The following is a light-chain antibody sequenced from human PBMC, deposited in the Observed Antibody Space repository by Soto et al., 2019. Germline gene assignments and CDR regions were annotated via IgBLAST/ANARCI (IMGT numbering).Light chain of an antibody. V-gene: IGKV1-9*01. J-gene: IGKJ4*01. CDR1: QGIAGS. CDR2: AES. CDR3: QQVKSYPRT. Sequence: TQSPSFLSASVGDRVTITCRASQGIAGSLAWYQQKPGKPPKLLIYAESTLQSGVPSRFSGSGSGTRGTLTISSLQPEDFATYYCQQVKSYPRTFGGGTKVEIK.